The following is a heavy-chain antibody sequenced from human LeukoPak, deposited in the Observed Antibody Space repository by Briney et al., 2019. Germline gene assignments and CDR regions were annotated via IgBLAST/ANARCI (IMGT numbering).Heavy chain of an antibody. V-gene: IGHV3-66*01. CDR3: ARGRSSIKDEGFDP. Sequence: GGSLRLSCAASGFTVSSNYINWIRQATGKGLDWILLIYSASSTYYTDSVRGIFTISRDISKKTLYLQMNSLRPEYTAIYYCARGRSSIKDEGFDPWGQGTLVTVSS. CDR2: IYSASST. D-gene: IGHD6-13*01. CDR1: GFTVSSNY. J-gene: IGHJ5*02.